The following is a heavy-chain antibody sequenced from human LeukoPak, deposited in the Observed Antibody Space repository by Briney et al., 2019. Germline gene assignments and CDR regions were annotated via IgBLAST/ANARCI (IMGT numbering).Heavy chain of an antibody. V-gene: IGHV3-20*04. D-gene: IGHD3-22*01. CDR3: AKPGRSGYYRGWLDY. Sequence: GGSLRLSCAASGFTFDDYGMSWVRQAPGKGLEWVSGINWNGGRAGHADSVKGRFTISRDNAKNSLFLQMNSLRAEDTAVYYCAKPGRSGYYRGWLDYWGQGTLVTVSS. J-gene: IGHJ4*02. CDR2: INWNGGRA. CDR1: GFTFDDYG.